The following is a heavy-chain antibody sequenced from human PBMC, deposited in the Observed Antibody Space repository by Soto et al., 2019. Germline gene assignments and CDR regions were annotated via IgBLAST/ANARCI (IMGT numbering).Heavy chain of an antibody. V-gene: IGHV3-23*01. J-gene: IGHJ4*02. Sequence: GGSLRLSCAASGFTFSSYAMSWVRQAPGKGLEWVSAISGSGGSTYYADSVKGRFTISRDNSKNTLYLQMNSLRAEDTAVYYCAKDPRRYYDFWSGYYTGILDYWGQGTLVTVSS. CDR2: ISGSGGST. CDR1: GFTFSSYA. CDR3: AKDPRRYYDFWSGYYTGILDY. D-gene: IGHD3-3*01.